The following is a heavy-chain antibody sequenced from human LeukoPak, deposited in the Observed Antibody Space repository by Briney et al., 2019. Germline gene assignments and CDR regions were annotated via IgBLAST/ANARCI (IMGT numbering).Heavy chain of an antibody. Sequence: GGSLRLSCAASGLTFSSYWMHWVRQAPGKGLVWVSRINSDGSSTSYADSVKGRFTISRDNVKNSLYLQMNSLRAEDTALYYCAREGVSYYGSRNDYWGQGTLVTVSS. V-gene: IGHV3-74*01. D-gene: IGHD3-10*01. CDR3: AREGVSYYGSRNDY. CDR2: INSDGSST. CDR1: GLTFSSYW. J-gene: IGHJ4*02.